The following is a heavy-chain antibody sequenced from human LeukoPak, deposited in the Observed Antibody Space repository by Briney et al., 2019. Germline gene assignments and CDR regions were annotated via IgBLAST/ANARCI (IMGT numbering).Heavy chain of an antibody. CDR2: ISGSADST. J-gene: IGHJ4*02. CDR3: AKKHGNSRIYFDD. D-gene: IGHD4-23*01. V-gene: IGHV3-23*01. CDR1: GFTYSSNA. Sequence: GSLRLSCAASGFTYSSNAITWVRQAPGKGLEWVSTISGSADSTLYTDSVKGRFTISRDNSKNTLYLQMNSLRAEDTAVYYCAKKHGNSRIYFDDWGQGTLVTVSS.